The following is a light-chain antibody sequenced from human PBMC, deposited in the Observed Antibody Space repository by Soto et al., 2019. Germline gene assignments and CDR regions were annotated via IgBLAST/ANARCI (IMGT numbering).Light chain of an antibody. V-gene: IGKV1-8*01. CDR2: AAS. Sequence: AIRMTQSPSSLSASTGDRVTITCRASHGISSYLAWYQQKPGKAPKLLIYAASTLQSGVPSRFSGSGSGTDFTLTISCLQSEDFATYYCQQYYSYPPMTFGQGTKVEIK. J-gene: IGKJ1*01. CDR1: HGISSY. CDR3: QQYYSYPPMT.